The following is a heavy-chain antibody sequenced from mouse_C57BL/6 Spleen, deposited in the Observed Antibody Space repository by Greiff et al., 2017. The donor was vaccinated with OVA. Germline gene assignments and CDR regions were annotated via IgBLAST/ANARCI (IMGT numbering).Heavy chain of an antibody. D-gene: IGHD1-1*01. CDR1: GFSLTSYG. J-gene: IGHJ4*01. CDR2: IWSGGST. V-gene: IGHV2-2*01. CDR3: ARKVPHYYGSSPYAMDY. Sequence: QVQLQQSGPGLVQPSQSLSITCTVSGFSLTSYGVHWVRQSPGKGLEWLGVIWSGGSTDYNAAFISRLSISKDNSKSQVFFKMNSLQADDTAIYYCARKVPHYYGSSPYAMDYWGQGTSVTVSS.